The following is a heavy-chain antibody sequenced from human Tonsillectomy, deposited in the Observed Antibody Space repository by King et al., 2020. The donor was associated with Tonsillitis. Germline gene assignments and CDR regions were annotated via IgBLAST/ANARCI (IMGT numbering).Heavy chain of an antibody. CDR3: AKVSGLEGYSYPFDF. V-gene: IGHV3-23*04. D-gene: IGHD5-18*01. J-gene: IGHJ4*02. CDR2: ISGSGRST. CDR1: GFTFSSYA. Sequence: VQLVESGGGLVQPGGSLRLSCAASGFTFSSYAMSWVRQAPGKGLEWVSTISGSGRSTYYADSVKGRFTISRDNSKNTLYLQMNSLRAEDTAVYYCAKVSGLEGYSYPFDFWGQGNLVTVSS.